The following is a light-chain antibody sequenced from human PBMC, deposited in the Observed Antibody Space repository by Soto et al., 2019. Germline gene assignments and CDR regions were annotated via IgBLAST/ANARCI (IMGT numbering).Light chain of an antibody. Sequence: EIVLTQSPGTLSLSPGERATLSCRASQYVGTRLAWYQHKTGQAPRLLIYYTSKRATGIPARFSGSGSGTDFTLHLNSLSPTDFAIYXXXXRQSWPRTFGQGTKVDIK. CDR1: QYVGTR. V-gene: IGKV3-11*01. CDR3: XXRQSWPRT. J-gene: IGKJ1*01. CDR2: YTS.